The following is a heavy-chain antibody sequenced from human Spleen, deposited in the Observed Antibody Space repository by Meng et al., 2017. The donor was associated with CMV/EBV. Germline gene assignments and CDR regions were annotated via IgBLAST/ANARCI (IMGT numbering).Heavy chain of an antibody. CDR3: ARGTTRVPYYFDY. V-gene: IGHV1-18*01. CDR2: IRSHNGKT. Sequence: QAPLVQSGDEVKKPGAPRKVSCNVSGYQFSDHGIIWVRQAPGQGLEWMGWIRSHNGKTNFAQNLQGRVTITTDASTSTVYMELRSLRSDDTALYYCARGTTRVPYYFDYWGQGTLVTVSS. J-gene: IGHJ4*02. CDR1: GYQFSDHG. D-gene: IGHD1-7*01.